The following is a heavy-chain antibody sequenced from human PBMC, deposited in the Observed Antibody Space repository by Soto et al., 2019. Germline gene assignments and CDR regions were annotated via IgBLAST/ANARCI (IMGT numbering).Heavy chain of an antibody. V-gene: IGHV1-18*04. Sequence: QVQLVQSGAEVKKPGASVKVSCKASGYTFTSYGISWVRQAPGQGLEWMGWISAYNGNTNYAQKLQGRVTMTTDTSTSTAYMELRSLRSDDTAVSYCARGDYDFWSGYSPHFDYWGQGTLVTVSS. D-gene: IGHD3-3*01. J-gene: IGHJ4*02. CDR2: ISAYNGNT. CDR1: GYTFTSYG. CDR3: ARGDYDFWSGYSPHFDY.